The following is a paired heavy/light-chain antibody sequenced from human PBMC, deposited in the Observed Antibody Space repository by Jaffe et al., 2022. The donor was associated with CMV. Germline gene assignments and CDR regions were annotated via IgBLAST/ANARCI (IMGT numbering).Light chain of an antibody. CDR3: QSADSSGTG. CDR1: ALPKQY. CDR2: KDS. Sequence: SYELTQPPSVSVSPGQTARITCSGDALPKQYAYWYQQKPGQAPVLVIYKDSERPSGIPERFSGSSSGTTVTLTISGVQAEDEADYYCQSADSSGTGFGGGTKLTVL. J-gene: IGLJ3*02. V-gene: IGLV3-25*03.
Heavy chain of an antibody. CDR3: AREWCSSTSCYREDYYYGMDV. J-gene: IGHJ6*02. Sequence: QVQLVQSGAEVKKPGSSVKVSCKASGGTFSSYAISWVRQAPGQGLEWMGGIIPIFGTANYAQKFQGRVTITADESTSTAYMELSSLRSEDTAVYYCAREWCSSTSCYREDYYYGMDVWGQGTTVTVSS. CDR2: IIPIFGTA. V-gene: IGHV1-69*01. CDR1: GGTFSSYA. D-gene: IGHD2-2*02.